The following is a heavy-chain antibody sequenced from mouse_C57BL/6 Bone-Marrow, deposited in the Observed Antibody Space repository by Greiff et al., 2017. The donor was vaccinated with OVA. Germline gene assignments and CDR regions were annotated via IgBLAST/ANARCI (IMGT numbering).Heavy chain of an antibody. CDR2: ILPSIGRT. V-gene: IGHV15-2*01. CDR3: ARPPYYGSSLWYFDV. J-gene: IGHJ1*03. D-gene: IGHD1-1*01. Sequence: QVQLKESGSELRSPGSSVKLSCKDFDSEVFPIAYMSWVRQKPGHGFEWIGGILPSIGRTIYGEKFEDKATLDADTLSNTAYLELNSLTSEDSAIYYCARPPYYGSSLWYFDVWGTGTTVTVSS. CDR1: DSEVFPIAY.